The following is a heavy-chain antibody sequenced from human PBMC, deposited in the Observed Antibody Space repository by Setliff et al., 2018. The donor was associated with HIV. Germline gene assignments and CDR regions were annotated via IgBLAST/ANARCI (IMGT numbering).Heavy chain of an antibody. CDR1: GGSISSSSYY. D-gene: IGHD3-10*01. J-gene: IGHJ6*03. CDR2: IYYSGST. CDR3: ARHGFSKPMDV. Sequence: SETLSLTCTVSGGSISSSSYYWGWIRQPPGKGLEWIGSIYYSGSTYYNPSLKSRVTISVDTSKNQFSLKLSSVTAADTAVYYCARHGFSKPMDVWGKGTTVTVSS. V-gene: IGHV4-39*01.